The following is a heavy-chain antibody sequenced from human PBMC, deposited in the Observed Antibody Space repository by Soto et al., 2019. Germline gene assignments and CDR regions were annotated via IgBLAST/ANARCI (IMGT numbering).Heavy chain of an antibody. D-gene: IGHD3-22*01. CDR3: ANYYDSSGLDF. CDR2: IYYSGST. J-gene: IGHJ4*02. V-gene: IGHV4-39*01. CDR1: GGPISSSSYY. Sequence: TSETLSLTCTVSGGPISSSSYYWGWIHQPPGKGLEWIGSIYYSGSTHYNPSLKSRITISVDTSKNQFSLRLSSVTAADTAVYYCANYYDSSGLDFWGQGTLVTVSS.